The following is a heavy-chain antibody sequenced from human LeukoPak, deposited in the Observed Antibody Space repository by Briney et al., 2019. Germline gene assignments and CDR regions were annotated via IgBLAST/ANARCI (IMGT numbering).Heavy chain of an antibody. CDR3: AKERAGYTNPYYFDY. CDR2: ITTISHYI. CDR1: GFTLSDYH. J-gene: IGHJ4*02. Sequence: GGSLRLSCAASGFTLSDYHMNWVRQAPGKGLEWLSSITTISHYIYYAGAVRGRFTISRDNAKNSLYLQMNSLRAEDTAVYYCAKERAGYTNPYYFDYWGQGTLVTVSS. D-gene: IGHD3-16*02. V-gene: IGHV3-21*04.